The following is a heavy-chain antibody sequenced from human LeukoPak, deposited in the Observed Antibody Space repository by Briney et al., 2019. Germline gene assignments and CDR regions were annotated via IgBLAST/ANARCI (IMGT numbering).Heavy chain of an antibody. CDR3: ARRDCSGGSCYDEAFDI. CDR2: MNPNSGNT. Sequence: ASVKVSCKASGYTFTSYDINWVRQATGQGLECMGWMNPNSGNTGYAQKFQGRVTMTRNTSISTAYMELSSLRSEDTAVYYCARRDCSGGSCYDEAFDIWGQGTMVTVSS. J-gene: IGHJ3*02. CDR1: GYTFTSYD. V-gene: IGHV1-8*01. D-gene: IGHD2-15*01.